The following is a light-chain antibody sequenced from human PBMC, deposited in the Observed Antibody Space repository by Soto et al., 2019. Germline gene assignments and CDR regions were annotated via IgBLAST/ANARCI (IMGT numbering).Light chain of an antibody. CDR3: SSYTTSGSLV. J-gene: IGLJ2*01. V-gene: IGLV2-14*01. CDR2: DVS. CDR1: SSDVGGYNY. Sequence: ALTQPASVSGSPGPSITISSTGTSSDVGGYNYVSWYQQHPGKAPKLMIYDVSNRPSGVSNRFSGSKSGNTASLTISGLQAEDEADYYCSSYTTSGSLVFGGGTKLTVL.